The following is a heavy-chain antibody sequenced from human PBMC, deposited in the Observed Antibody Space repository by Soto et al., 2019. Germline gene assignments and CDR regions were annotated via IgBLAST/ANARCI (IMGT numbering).Heavy chain of an antibody. V-gene: IGHV4-34*01. J-gene: IGHJ4*02. CDR1: GGSFGGYY. D-gene: IGHD4-17*01. CDR3: ARGLYGDYEIDY. CDR2: INHSGST. Sequence: SETLSLTCAVYGGSFGGYYWSWIRQPPGKGLEWIGEINHSGSTNYNPSIKSRVTISVDTSKNQFSLKLSSVTAADTAVYYCARGLYGDYEIDYCGQGTLVTVYS.